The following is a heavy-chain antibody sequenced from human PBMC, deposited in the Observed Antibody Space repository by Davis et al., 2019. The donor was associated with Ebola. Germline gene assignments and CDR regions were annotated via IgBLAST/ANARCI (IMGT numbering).Heavy chain of an antibody. CDR1: GGSISSSSYY. D-gene: IGHD4-17*01. J-gene: IGHJ4*02. V-gene: IGHV4-39*01. CDR3: ARGGFTVTLTLDY. CDR2: IYYSGST. Sequence: MPSETLSLTCTVSGGSISSSSYYWGWIRQPPGKGLEWIGSIYYSGSTYYNPSLKSRVTISVDTSKNQFSLKLSSVTAADTAVYYCARGGFTVTLTLDYWGQGTLVTVSS.